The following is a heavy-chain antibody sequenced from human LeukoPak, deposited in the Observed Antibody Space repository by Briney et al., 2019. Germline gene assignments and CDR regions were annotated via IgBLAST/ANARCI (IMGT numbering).Heavy chain of an antibody. D-gene: IGHD6-13*01. V-gene: IGHV1-2*02. Sequence: GASVKVSCKASGYTFTGYYMHWVRQAPGQGLEWMGWINPNSGGTNYAQKFQGRVTMTRDTSISTAYLQWSSLKASDTAMYYCARLIAASGYNWFDPWGQGTLVTVSS. CDR3: ARLIAASGYNWFDP. CDR2: INPNSGGT. J-gene: IGHJ5*02. CDR1: GYTFTGYY.